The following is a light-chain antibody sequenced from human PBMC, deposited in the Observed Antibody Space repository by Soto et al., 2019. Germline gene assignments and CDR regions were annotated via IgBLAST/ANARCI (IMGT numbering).Light chain of an antibody. J-gene: IGKJ5*01. CDR1: QTISSH. CDR2: HAS. Sequence: EVVLTQSPDTLSWSPGERATLSCRASQTISSHFAWPQQKPGQPPRPLVYHASTRATGIAPRFSGSGSGTDFTLTISILGPEDVVIYYCQQLSDWPITFGQGTRLEIK. V-gene: IGKV3-11*01. CDR3: QQLSDWPIT.